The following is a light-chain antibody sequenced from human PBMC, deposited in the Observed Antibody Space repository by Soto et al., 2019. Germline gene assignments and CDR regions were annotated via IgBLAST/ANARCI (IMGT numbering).Light chain of an antibody. CDR2: GAS. Sequence: EIVLTQSPGTLSLSPGERATLSCGASQSVSSSYLAWYQQKPGQAPRLLIYGASSRATGIPDRFSGSGSRTDFTLTISRLEPGDFAVYYCQQFDTSPPSTFGQGTRLEIK. CDR1: QSVSSSY. CDR3: QQFDTSPPST. J-gene: IGKJ5*01. V-gene: IGKV3-20*01.